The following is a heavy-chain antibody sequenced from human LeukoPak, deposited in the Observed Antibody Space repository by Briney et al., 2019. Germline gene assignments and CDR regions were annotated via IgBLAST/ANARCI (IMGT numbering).Heavy chain of an antibody. CDR2: INLDGSGK. J-gene: IGHJ4*02. CDR3: ARGIHNSCDY. D-gene: IGHD6-6*01. V-gene: IGHV3-7*05. CDR1: GFTFSNYW. Sequence: GGSLRLSCAASGFTFSNYWMNWVRQAPGKGLEWVANINLDGSGKYYVDSVKGRFSISRDSAKSSLYLQMNSLRAEDTAVYYCARGIHNSCDYWGQGALVTVSS.